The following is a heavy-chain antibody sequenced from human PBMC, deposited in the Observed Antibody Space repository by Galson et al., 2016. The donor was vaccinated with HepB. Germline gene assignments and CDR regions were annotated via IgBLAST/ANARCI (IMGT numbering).Heavy chain of an antibody. V-gene: IGHV3-7*03. CDR3: ASPYCSGTTCYSAIFDC. Sequence: SLRLSCAASGFNFYTYWMSWVRQAPGKGLEWVANIKQDGSEKHYVDSVKGRFTISRDNAKNSLCLQMNSLRAEDTAVYYCASPYCSGTTCYSAIFDCWGQGTLVTVSS. J-gene: IGHJ4*02. D-gene: IGHD2-15*01. CDR2: IKQDGSEK. CDR1: GFNFYTYW.